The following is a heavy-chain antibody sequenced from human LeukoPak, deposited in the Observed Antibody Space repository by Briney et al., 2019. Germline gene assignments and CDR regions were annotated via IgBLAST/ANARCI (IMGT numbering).Heavy chain of an antibody. CDR1: GYTFSDHF. Sequence: ASVKVSCKTSGYTFSDHFIHWARQAPGQGLEWMGWINPDSGGRSYAQRFQDRVTMTSDTSINTVYMQLDSLRSDDTAVYYCGRDATFSSWGQGTLVTVSS. J-gene: IGHJ4*02. CDR2: INPDSGGR. V-gene: IGHV1-2*02. CDR3: GRDATFSS.